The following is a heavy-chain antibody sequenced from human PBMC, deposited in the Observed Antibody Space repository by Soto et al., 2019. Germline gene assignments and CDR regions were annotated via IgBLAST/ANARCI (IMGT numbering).Heavy chain of an antibody. D-gene: IGHD3-10*01. CDR3: ARRGYGPGFPYYYGMDV. V-gene: IGHV4-59*01. Sequence: SETLSLTCTVSGGSMSSYYWIWIRQPPGKGLEWIGYIYYSGSTNYNPSLKSRVTMSVDTPKNQFSLKLSSVTAADTAVYYCARRGYGPGFPYYYGMDVWGQGTTVTAP. J-gene: IGHJ6*02. CDR2: IYYSGST. CDR1: GGSMSSYY.